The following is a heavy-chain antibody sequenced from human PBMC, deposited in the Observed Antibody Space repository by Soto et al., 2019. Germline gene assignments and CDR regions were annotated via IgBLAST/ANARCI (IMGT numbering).Heavy chain of an antibody. CDR3: AMDLYGGSSRFGY. J-gene: IGHJ4*02. D-gene: IGHD1-26*01. V-gene: IGHV3-30*03. CDR2: ISSDGSKK. CDR1: GFTFSNNG. Sequence: QVQLVESGGGVVQPGRSLRLSCVASGFTFSNNGIHWVRQAPGKGLEWVAVISSDGSKKYYADSAKGRSTISRDNSKTTLNLQMASLRAEATALYYFAMDLYGGSSRFGYSCQRTMVTVSS.